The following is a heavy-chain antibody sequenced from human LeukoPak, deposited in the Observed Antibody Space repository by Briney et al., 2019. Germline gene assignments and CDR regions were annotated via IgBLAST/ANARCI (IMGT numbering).Heavy chain of an antibody. J-gene: IGHJ3*02. Sequence: GGSLRLSCAASGFTFSDYYMSWIRQAPGKGLEWVSYISSSGSTIYYADSVKGRFTISRDNAKNSLYLQMNSLRAEDTAVYYCATRRYYYDSSGYMSYAFDIWGQGTMVTVSS. V-gene: IGHV3-11*01. CDR2: ISSSGSTI. CDR1: GFTFSDYY. D-gene: IGHD3-22*01. CDR3: ATRRYYYDSSGYMSYAFDI.